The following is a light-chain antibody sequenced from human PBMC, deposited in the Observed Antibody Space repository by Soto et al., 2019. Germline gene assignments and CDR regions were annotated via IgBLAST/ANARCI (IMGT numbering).Light chain of an antibody. CDR1: SSDVGGYNY. CDR2: EVT. V-gene: IGLV2-14*03. J-gene: IGLJ1*01. CDR3: SSYTSTNTPYV. Sequence: QSALTQPPSASGSPGQSVTISCTGTSSDVGGYNYVSWYRQHPGKAPQLIIYEVTTRPSGISSRFSGSKSGNTASLTISGLQADDEANYYCSSYTSTNTPYVFGTGTKLTVL.